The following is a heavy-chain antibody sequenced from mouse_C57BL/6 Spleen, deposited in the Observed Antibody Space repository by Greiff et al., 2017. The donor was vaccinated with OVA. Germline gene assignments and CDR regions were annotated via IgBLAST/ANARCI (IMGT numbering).Heavy chain of an antibody. Sequence: EVQLQQSGAELVRPGASVKLSCTASGFNIKDYYMHWVKQRPEQGLEWIGRIDPEDGDTEYAPKFQGKATMTADTSSNTAYLQLSSLTSEDTAVYYCTTCYYGSSSRFDYWGQGTTLTVSS. CDR3: TTCYYGSSSRFDY. D-gene: IGHD1-1*01. CDR2: IDPEDGDT. CDR1: GFNIKDYY. V-gene: IGHV14-1*01. J-gene: IGHJ2*01.